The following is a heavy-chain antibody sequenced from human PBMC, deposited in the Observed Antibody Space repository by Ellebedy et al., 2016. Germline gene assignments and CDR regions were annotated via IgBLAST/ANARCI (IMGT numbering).Heavy chain of an antibody. CDR1: GGSISSGGYY. V-gene: IGHV4-31*03. J-gene: IGHJ6*02. D-gene: IGHD4-11*01. Sequence: SETLSLTCTVSGGSISSGGYYWSWIRQHPGTGLEWIGFIYYSGITYYNPSLKSRVIISIDKSKNQFSLNLSSVTAADTAVYYCARTFSVTTTDQDQYYYGMDVWGQGTTVTVSS. CDR2: IYYSGIT. CDR3: ARTFSVTTTDQDQYYYGMDV.